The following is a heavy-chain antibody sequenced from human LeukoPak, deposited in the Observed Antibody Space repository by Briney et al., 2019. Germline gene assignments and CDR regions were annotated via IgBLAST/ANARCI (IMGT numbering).Heavy chain of an antibody. D-gene: IGHD3-3*02. Sequence: GASVKVSCKPTGGTFNSYAITWVRQAPGQGLEYMGLIVPQFGTPNYARNFQGRVSITADKSTNTVYMELTSLRSEDTAVYFCAREAIPFLANLSVNYWHFDLWGRGSLVTVSS. J-gene: IGHJ2*01. CDR1: GGTFNSYA. CDR2: IVPQFGTP. V-gene: IGHV1-69*06. CDR3: AREAIPFLANLSVNYWHFDL.